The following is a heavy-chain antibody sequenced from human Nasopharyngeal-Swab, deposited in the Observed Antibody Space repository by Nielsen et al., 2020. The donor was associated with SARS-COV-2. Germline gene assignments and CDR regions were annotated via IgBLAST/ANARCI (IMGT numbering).Heavy chain of an antibody. Sequence: SETLSLTCAVSGGSISSSYWWSWVRHPPGKGLEWIGEISHNGNANYHPSLKSRVTISLDESRNQFSLNLNSVTAADTAVYYCARSRRGAFDYWGQGTLVTVSS. CDR2: ISHNGNA. D-gene: IGHD2-2*01. J-gene: IGHJ4*02. CDR3: ARSRRGAFDY. CDR1: GGSISSSYW. V-gene: IGHV4-4*02.